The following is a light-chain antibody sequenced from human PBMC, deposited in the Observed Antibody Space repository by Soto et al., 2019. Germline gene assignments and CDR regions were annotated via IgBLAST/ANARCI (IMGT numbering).Light chain of an antibody. Sequence: EIVMTQSPATLSVSPGEGATLSCRASQSLSSNLAWHQQKPGQAPRLLIYGASTRATGIPARFSGSGSGTEFTLTISRLEPEDFAVYYCQQYGSSSFTFGPGTKVDIK. CDR2: GAS. J-gene: IGKJ3*01. CDR1: QSLSSN. V-gene: IGKV3-15*01. CDR3: QQYGSSSFT.